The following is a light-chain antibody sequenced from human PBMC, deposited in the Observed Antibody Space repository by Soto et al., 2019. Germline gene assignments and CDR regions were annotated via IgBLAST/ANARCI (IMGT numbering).Light chain of an antibody. CDR1: QDISNY. Sequence: DIQMTQSPSSLSASVGVRVAITCQASQDISNYLNWYQQKPGKAPKLLIYDASNLETGVPSRFSGSGSGTDFTFTISSLQPEDIATYYCQQYDNLPFTFGPGTKVDI. V-gene: IGKV1-33*01. CDR2: DAS. J-gene: IGKJ3*01. CDR3: QQYDNLPFT.